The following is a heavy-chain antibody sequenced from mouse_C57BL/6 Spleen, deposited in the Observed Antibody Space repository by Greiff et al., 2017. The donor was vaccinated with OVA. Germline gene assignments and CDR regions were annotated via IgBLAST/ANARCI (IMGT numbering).Heavy chain of an antibody. Sequence: QVQLQQPGAELVKPGASVKMSCKASGYTFTSYWITWVKQRPGQGLEWIGDIYPGSGSTNYNEKFKSKATLTVDTSSSTAYMQLSSLTSEDSAGYYCARNYDYVPASRGQSTTLTLSS. D-gene: IGHD2-4*01. CDR2: IYPGSGST. CDR1: GYTFTSYW. V-gene: IGHV1-55*01. CDR3: ARNYDYVPAS. J-gene: IGHJ2*01.